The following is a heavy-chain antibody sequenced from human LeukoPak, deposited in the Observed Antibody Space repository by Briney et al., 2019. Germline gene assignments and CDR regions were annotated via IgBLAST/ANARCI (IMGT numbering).Heavy chain of an antibody. J-gene: IGHJ4*02. CDR2: INHSGST. V-gene: IGHV4-39*07. CDR3: ARGYYFDY. Sequence: SETLSLTCTVSGGSISSGGYYWSWIRQPPGKGLEWIGEINHSGSTNYNPSLKSRVTISVDTSKNQFSLKLSSVTAADTAVYYCARGYYFDYWGQGTLVTVSS. CDR1: GGSISSGGYY.